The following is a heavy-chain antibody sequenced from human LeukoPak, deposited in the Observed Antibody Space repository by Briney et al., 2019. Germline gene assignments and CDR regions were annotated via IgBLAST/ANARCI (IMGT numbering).Heavy chain of an antibody. CDR3: ARVIGWELPPNWFDP. V-gene: IGHV4-34*01. CDR2: INHSGSA. D-gene: IGHD1-26*01. J-gene: IGHJ5*02. Sequence: PSETLSLTCAVYAESFSGYYWIWIRQPPGKGLEWIGEINHSGSANYNPSLKSRVTISVDTSKNQFSLKLSSVTAADTAVYYCARVIGWELPPNWFDPWGQGTLVTVSS. CDR1: AESFSGYY.